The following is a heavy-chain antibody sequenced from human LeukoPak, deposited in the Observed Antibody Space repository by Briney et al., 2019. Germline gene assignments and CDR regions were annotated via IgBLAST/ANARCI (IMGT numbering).Heavy chain of an antibody. D-gene: IGHD6-13*01. CDR3: ARDLDSSSWYFSRHAFDI. Sequence: GGSLRLSCAASGFTFSSYSMNWVRQAPGKGLEGVSYISSSSSSTIYYADSVNGRFTISRDNAKNSLYLQMNSLRAEDTAVYYCARDLDSSSWYFSRHAFDIWGQGTMVTVSS. J-gene: IGHJ3*02. CDR1: GFTFSSYS. V-gene: IGHV3-48*01. CDR2: ISSSSSSTI.